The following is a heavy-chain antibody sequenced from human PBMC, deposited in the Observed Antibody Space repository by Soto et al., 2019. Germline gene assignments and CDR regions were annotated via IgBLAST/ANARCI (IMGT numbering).Heavy chain of an antibody. Sequence: ASVKVSCKASGYTFTGYYTHWVRQAPGQGLEWMGWINPNSGGTNYAQKFQGWVTMTRDTSISTAYMELSRLRSDDTAVYYCARARGHSGYDSDWFDPWGQGTLVTVSS. V-gene: IGHV1-2*04. J-gene: IGHJ5*02. CDR2: INPNSGGT. CDR1: GYTFTGYY. D-gene: IGHD5-12*01. CDR3: ARARGHSGYDSDWFDP.